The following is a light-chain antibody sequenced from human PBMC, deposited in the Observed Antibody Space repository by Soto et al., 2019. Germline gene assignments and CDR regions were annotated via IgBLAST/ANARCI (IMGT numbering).Light chain of an antibody. CDR3: QQCRDWPHFT. J-gene: IGKJ5*01. CDR2: GAS. V-gene: IGKV3-15*01. Sequence: EIVMTQSPATLSLSPGERATLSCRASQGVDRYLAWYQQKPGQAPRLLIHGASTRATDIPARFSGSGSGTEFTLTITNVQSEDFAVYYCQQCRDWPHFTFGQGTRLEIK. CDR1: QGVDRY.